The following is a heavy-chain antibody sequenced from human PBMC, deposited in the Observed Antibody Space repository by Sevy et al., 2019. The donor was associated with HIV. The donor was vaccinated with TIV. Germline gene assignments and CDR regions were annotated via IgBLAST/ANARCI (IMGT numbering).Heavy chain of an antibody. D-gene: IGHD2-15*01. CDR2: ITWNSGNI. Sequence: GGSLRLSCAASGFTFDDYVMHWVRQVPGKGLEWVSSITWNSGNIGYADSVKGRFTISRDNAKNSLYLQMNSLRAEDTALYYCIKDLYPPTTVVAGYFHHWGQSTLVIVSS. V-gene: IGHV3-9*01. CDR1: GFTFDDYV. J-gene: IGHJ1*01. CDR3: IKDLYPPTTVVAGYFHH.